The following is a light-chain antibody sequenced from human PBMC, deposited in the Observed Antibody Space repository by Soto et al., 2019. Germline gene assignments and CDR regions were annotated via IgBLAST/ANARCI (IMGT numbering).Light chain of an antibody. J-gene: IGKJ4*01. CDR2: DAS. Sequence: DIQMTQSPSTLSASVGDRVTITCRASQTISNWLAGYQQKPGKAPKVLIFDASTLDGGVPSRFSGRRSGTDFTLTISSLQPSDFATYYCQQYNTYPLTFGGGTKVEI. V-gene: IGKV1-5*01. CDR1: QTISNW. CDR3: QQYNTYPLT.